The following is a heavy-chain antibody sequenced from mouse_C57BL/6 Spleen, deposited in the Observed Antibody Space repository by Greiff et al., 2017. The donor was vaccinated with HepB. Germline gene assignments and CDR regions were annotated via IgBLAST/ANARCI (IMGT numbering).Heavy chain of an antibody. CDR2: ISYDGSN. V-gene: IGHV3-6*01. CDR3: ARERAHFDY. Sequence: EVKLVESGPGLVKPSQSLSLTCSVTGYSITSGYYWNWIRQFPGNKLEWMGYISYDGSNNYNPSLKNRISITRDTSKNQFFLKLNSVTTEDTATYSCARERAHFDYWGQGTTLTVAS. CDR1: GYSITSGYY. D-gene: IGHD3-3*01. J-gene: IGHJ2*01.